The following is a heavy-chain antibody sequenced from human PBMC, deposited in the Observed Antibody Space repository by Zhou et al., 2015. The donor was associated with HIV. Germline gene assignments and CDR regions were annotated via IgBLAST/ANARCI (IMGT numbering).Heavy chain of an antibody. Sequence: QVQLVQSGAEVRKPGSSVKVSCKASGGTFSSYAIGWVRQAPGEGLEWMGGIIPIFGTANYAQKFQGRVTITADESTSTAYMELSSLRSEDTAVYYCARVATNPVRYYYYGMDVWGQGP. D-gene: IGHD5-12*01. CDR2: IIPIFGTA. V-gene: IGHV1-69*01. J-gene: IGHJ6*02. CDR3: ARVATNPVRYYYYGMDV. CDR1: GGTFSSYA.